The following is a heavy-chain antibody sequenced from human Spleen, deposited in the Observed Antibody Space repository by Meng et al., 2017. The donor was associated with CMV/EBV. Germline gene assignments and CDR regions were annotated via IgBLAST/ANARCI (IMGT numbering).Heavy chain of an antibody. CDR3: ARSRPYCGFRTASYPGLIDF. D-gene: IGHD3/OR15-3a*01. CDR2: SCWNDDK. CDR1: GVG. Sequence: GVGVGWVRQPPGKALEWRALSCWNDDKRYSPSVKSSVAITKDTSRNRVVLTVTSVDPVDTATYYCARSRPYCGFRTASYPGLIDFWGQGTLVTVSS. V-gene: IGHV2-5*01. J-gene: IGHJ4*02.